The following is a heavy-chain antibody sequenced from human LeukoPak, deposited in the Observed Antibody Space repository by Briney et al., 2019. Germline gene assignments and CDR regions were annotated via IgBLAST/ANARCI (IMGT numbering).Heavy chain of an antibody. CDR1: GFTFSSYG. D-gene: IGHD6-19*01. J-gene: IGHJ4*02. V-gene: IGHV3-33*01. Sequence: GGSLRLSCAASGFTFSSYGMHWVRQAPGKGLEWVAVIWYDGSNKYYADSVKGRFTISRDNSKNTLYLQMNSLRAEDTAVYYCARRGAVAGTHYLDYWGQGTLVTVSS. CDR2: IWYDGSNK. CDR3: ARRGAVAGTHYLDY.